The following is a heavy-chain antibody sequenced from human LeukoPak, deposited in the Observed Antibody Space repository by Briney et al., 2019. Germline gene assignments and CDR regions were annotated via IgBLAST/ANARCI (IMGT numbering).Heavy chain of an antibody. CDR1: GFTFSSYA. Sequence: PGGSLRLSCAASGFTFSSYAMSWVRQAPGKGLEWVSAISGSGGSTYYADSVKGRFTISRDNSKNTLYLQMNSLRAEDTAVYYCAKAPLLRFLEWLFPVSYFDYWGQGTLVTVSS. J-gene: IGHJ4*02. V-gene: IGHV3-23*01. D-gene: IGHD3-3*01. CDR3: AKAPLLRFLEWLFPVSYFDY. CDR2: ISGSGGST.